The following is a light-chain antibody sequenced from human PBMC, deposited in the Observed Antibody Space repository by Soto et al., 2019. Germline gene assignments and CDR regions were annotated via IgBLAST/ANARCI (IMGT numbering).Light chain of an antibody. V-gene: IGLV2-23*01. CDR2: EGS. CDR3: CSYAGSSTSYVV. CDR1: SSDVGSYNL. Sequence: QSALTQPASVSGSPGQSITISCTGTSSDVGSYNLVSWYQQHPGKAPKLMIYEGSKRPSGVSNRFSGSKSGNTASLTISGLQAEDDADYYCCSYAGSSTSYVVFGGGTKLTVL. J-gene: IGLJ2*01.